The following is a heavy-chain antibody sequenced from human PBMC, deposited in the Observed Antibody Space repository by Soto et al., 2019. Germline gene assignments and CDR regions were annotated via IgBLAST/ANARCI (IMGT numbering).Heavy chain of an antibody. Sequence: QLQLQESGPGLVKPSETLSLTCTVSGGSISSSSYYWGWIRQPPGKGLEWIGSIYYSGSTYYNPSLKSRVTISVDTSKNQFSLKLSSVTAADTAVYYCARDVLRFLEWLREGWFDPWGQGTLVTVSS. D-gene: IGHD3-3*01. CDR1: GGSISSSSYY. CDR2: IYYSGST. CDR3: ARDVLRFLEWLREGWFDP. J-gene: IGHJ5*02. V-gene: IGHV4-39*02.